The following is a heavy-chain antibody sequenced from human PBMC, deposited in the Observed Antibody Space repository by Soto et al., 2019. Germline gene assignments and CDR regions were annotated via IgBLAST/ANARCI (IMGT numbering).Heavy chain of an antibody. CDR2: ISYDGSNK. CDR3: ANILDKAMAKYYFDY. D-gene: IGHD5-18*01. V-gene: IGHV3-30*18. J-gene: IGHJ4*02. CDR1: GFTFSSYG. Sequence: QVQLVESGGGVVQPGRSLRLSCAASGFTFSSYGMHWVRQAPGKGLEWVAVISYDGSNKYYADSVKGRFTISRDNSKNTLDLQMNSLRAEDTAVYYCANILDKAMAKYYFDYWGQGTLVTVSS.